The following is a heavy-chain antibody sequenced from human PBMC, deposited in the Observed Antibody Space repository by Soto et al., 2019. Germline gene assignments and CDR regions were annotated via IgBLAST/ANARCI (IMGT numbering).Heavy chain of an antibody. D-gene: IGHD3-22*01. CDR3: AREITMIVGYAFDI. CDR2: IYYSGST. Sequence: SETLSLTCTVSGGSISSGGYYWSWIRQHPGKGLEWIGYIYYSGSTYYNPSLKSRVTISVDTSKNQFSLKLSSVTAADTAVYYCAREITMIVGYAFDIWGQGTMVSVSS. J-gene: IGHJ3*02. CDR1: GGSISSGGYY. V-gene: IGHV4-31*03.